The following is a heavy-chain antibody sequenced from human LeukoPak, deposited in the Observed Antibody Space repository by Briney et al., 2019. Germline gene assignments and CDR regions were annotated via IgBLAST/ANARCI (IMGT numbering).Heavy chain of an antibody. CDR3: ARGSDTAMGVDYYYGMDV. Sequence: SETLSLTCTVSGGSISSYYWSWIRQPPGKGLEWIGYIYYSGGTNYNPSLKSRVTIPVDTSKNQFSLKLSSVTAADTAVYYCARGSDTAMGVDYYYGMDVWGKGTTVTVSS. D-gene: IGHD5-18*01. J-gene: IGHJ6*04. CDR1: GGSISSYY. CDR2: IYYSGGT. V-gene: IGHV4-59*01.